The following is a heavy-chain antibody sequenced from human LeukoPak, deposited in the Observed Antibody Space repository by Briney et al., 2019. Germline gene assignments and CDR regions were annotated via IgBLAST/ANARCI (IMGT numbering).Heavy chain of an antibody. Sequence: ASVKVSCKASGYTFTSYYMHWVRQAPGQGLEWMGIINPSGGSTSYAQKFQGRVTMTRDTSTSTVYMELSSLRSEDTAVYYCAREWAHVVADAIEDYWGQGTLVTVSS. CDR1: GYTFTSYY. D-gene: IGHD2-2*02. J-gene: IGHJ4*02. V-gene: IGHV1-46*01. CDR3: AREWAHVVADAIEDY. CDR2: INPSGGST.